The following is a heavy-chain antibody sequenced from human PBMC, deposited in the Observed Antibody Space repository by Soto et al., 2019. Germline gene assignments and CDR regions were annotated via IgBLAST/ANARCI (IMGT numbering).Heavy chain of an antibody. CDR3: ASLNYDILTGYYFDY. CDR2: IYYSGST. CDR1: GGSIRSYY. Sequence: XXTLSLPCTVSGGSIRSYYWRWILQPPGKGLEWIGYIYYSGSTNYNPSLKSRVTISVDTSKNQFSLKLSSVTAADTAVYYCASLNYDILTGYYFDYWGQGTLVTVSS. J-gene: IGHJ4*02. D-gene: IGHD3-9*01. V-gene: IGHV4-59*08.